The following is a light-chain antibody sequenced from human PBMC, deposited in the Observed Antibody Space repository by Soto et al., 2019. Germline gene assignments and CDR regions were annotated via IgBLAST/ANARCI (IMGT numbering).Light chain of an antibody. CDR3: QQYNNWSPT. Sequence: EIVMTQSPATLSVSPGERATLSCRASQSVSSNLAWYQQKPGQAPRLLIYGASTRATGIPARFSGSGSGTDFTLTISSLQSEDFAVYYCQQYNNWSPTFGQGTKVEIK. V-gene: IGKV3-15*01. CDR2: GAS. CDR1: QSVSSN. J-gene: IGKJ1*01.